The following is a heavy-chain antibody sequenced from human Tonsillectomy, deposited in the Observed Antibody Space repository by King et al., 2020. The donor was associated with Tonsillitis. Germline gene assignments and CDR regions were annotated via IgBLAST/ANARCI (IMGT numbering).Heavy chain of an antibody. CDR2: ISYDGSNK. J-gene: IGHJ6*02. V-gene: IGHV3-30*18. D-gene: IGHD6-13*01. Sequence: VQLVESGGGVVQPGRSLRLSCAASGFTFSSYGMHWVRQAPGKGLEWVAVISYDGSNKYYADSVKGRFTISRDNSKNTLYLQMNSLRAEDTAVYYCAKDFLRQQLVSYYYYGMDVWGQGTTVTVSS. CDR1: GFTFSSYG. CDR3: AKDFLRQQLVSYYYYGMDV.